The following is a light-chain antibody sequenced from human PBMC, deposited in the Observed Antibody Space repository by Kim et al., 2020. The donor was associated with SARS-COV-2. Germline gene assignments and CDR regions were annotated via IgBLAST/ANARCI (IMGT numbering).Light chain of an antibody. CDR1: QSISNW. CDR2: KAS. V-gene: IGKV1-5*03. CDR3: QEYHGYSWT. Sequence: DIQMTQSPSTLSASVGDRVTVTCRASQSISNWLAWYQQKPGKAPKLLIYKASTLETGVPSRFSGSGSGTEFTLTISSLQPDDFATYYCQEYHGYSWTFGQGTKVDIK. J-gene: IGKJ1*01.